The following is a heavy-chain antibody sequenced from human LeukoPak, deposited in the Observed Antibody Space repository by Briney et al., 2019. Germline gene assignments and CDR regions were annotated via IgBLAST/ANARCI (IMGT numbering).Heavy chain of an antibody. CDR1: GGTFSSYA. D-gene: IGHD6-19*01. Sequence: GASVKVSCKASGGTFSSYAISWVRQAPGQGLEWMGGIIPIFGTANYAQKFQGRVTITADESTSTAYMELSSLRSEDTAVYYCARAGDSSGSFHYIPFDYWGQGTLVTVSS. V-gene: IGHV1-69*13. CDR2: IIPIFGTA. J-gene: IGHJ4*02. CDR3: ARAGDSSGSFHYIPFDY.